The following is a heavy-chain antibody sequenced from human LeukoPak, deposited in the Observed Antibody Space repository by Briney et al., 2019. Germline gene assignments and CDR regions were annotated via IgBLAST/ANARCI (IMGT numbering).Heavy chain of an antibody. J-gene: IGHJ4*02. V-gene: IGHV1-69*05. CDR2: IIPIFGTA. Sequence: SVKVSCKASGGTISSYAISWVRQAPGQGLEWMGRIIPIFGTANYAQKFQGRVTITTDESTSTAYMELSSLRSEDTAVYYCARDSGTIKVKGYFDYWGQGTLVTVSS. CDR3: ARDSGTIKVKGYFDY. D-gene: IGHD5-24*01. CDR1: GGTISSYA.